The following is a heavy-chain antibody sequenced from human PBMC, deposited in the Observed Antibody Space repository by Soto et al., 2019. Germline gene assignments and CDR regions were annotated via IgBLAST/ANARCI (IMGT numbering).Heavy chain of an antibody. CDR1: GGSISSSSYY. CDR3: ASAGEYCSGGSCSIRP. Sequence: QLQLQESGPGLVKPSETLSLTCTVSGGSISSSSYYWGWIRQPPGKGLEWIGSIYYSGSTYYNPSLKSRVTISVDTSKNQFSLKLSSVTAADTAVYYCASAGEYCSGGSCSIRPWGQGTLVTVSS. V-gene: IGHV4-39*01. J-gene: IGHJ4*02. CDR2: IYYSGST. D-gene: IGHD2-15*01.